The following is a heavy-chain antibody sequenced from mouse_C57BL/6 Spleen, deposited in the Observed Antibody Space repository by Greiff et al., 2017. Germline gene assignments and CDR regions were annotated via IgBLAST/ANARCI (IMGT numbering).Heavy chain of an antibody. J-gene: IGHJ3*01. CDR1: GFTFTDYY. CDR3: ASGGDYGWFAY. D-gene: IGHD2-13*01. Sequence: EVMLVESGGGLVQPGGSLSLSCAASGFTFTDYYMSWVRQPPGKALEWLGFIRNKANGYTTEYSATVKGRFTISRDNSQSILYLQMHALRAEDSATYYCASGGDYGWFAYWGQGTLVTVSA. V-gene: IGHV7-3*01. CDR2: IRNKANGYTT.